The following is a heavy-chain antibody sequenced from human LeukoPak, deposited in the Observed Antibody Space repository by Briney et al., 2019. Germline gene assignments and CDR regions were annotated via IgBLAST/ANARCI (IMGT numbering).Heavy chain of an antibody. CDR1: GYTFTSYV. J-gene: IGHJ4*02. D-gene: IGHD2-15*01. CDR3: AKGGCRGTCNPLAY. Sequence: GASVKVSCKASGYTFTSYVINWVRQATGQGLEWMGWMNPNSGNTGYAQKFQGRVTMTRNTSISTAYMELSSLRSEDTAVYYCAKGGCRGTCNPLAYWGQGALVTVSP. CDR2: MNPNSGNT. V-gene: IGHV1-8*01.